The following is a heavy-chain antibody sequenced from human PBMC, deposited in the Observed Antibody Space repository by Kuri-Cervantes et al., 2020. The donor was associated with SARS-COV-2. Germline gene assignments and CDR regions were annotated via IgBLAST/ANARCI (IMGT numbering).Heavy chain of an antibody. CDR1: GFTFSSYA. Sequence: GESLKISCAASGFTFSSYAMRWVRQAPGKGLEWVSAISGSGGSTYYADSVKGRFTISRDNSKNTLYLQMNSLRAEDTAVYYCAKPPHCSSTSCYGGYYMDVWGKGTTVTVSS. CDR2: ISGSGGST. V-gene: IGHV3-23*01. J-gene: IGHJ6*03. D-gene: IGHD2-2*01. CDR3: AKPPHCSSTSCYGGYYMDV.